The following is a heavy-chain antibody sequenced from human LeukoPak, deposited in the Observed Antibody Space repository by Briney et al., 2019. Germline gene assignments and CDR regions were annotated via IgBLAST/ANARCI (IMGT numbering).Heavy chain of an antibody. CDR2: IKQDGSQR. Sequence: GGSLRLSCTASGFTFSDYWMTWVRQAPGKGPEWVANIKQDGSQRYYVDSVRGRFTISRDNAKNPLFLQMNGLRAEDTAVYYCARRGGSSSRRSPIDYWGQGTLVTVSS. J-gene: IGHJ4*02. V-gene: IGHV3-7*01. CDR1: GFTFSDYW. CDR3: ARRGGSSSRRSPIDY. D-gene: IGHD6-6*01.